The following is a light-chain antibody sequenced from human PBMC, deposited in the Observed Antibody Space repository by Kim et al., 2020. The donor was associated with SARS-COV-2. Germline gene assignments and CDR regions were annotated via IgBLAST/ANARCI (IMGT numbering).Light chain of an antibody. CDR1: NIGSKS. CDR2: DDS. V-gene: IGLV3-21*03. Sequence: AQGKTARITCGGNNIGSKSVHWYQQKPGQAPVRVVYDDSDRPSGIPERFSGSNSGNTATLTISRVEAGDEADFYCQVWDSSSYHSFFGGGTKLTVL. J-gene: IGLJ2*01. CDR3: QVWDSSSYHSF.